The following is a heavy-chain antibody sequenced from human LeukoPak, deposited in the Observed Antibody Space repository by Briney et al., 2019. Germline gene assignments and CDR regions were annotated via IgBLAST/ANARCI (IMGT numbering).Heavy chain of an antibody. CDR3: ARVGSSWPNWYFDL. CDR2: IYSGGTT. V-gene: IGHV3-53*01. Sequence: GGSLRLSCAASGFTVSSNYMSWVRQAPGKGLEWVSVIYSGGTTYYADSVKGRFTISRDNSKNTLYLQMNSLRAEDTAVYYCARVGSSWPNWYFDLWGRGTLVTVSS. CDR1: GFTVSSNY. J-gene: IGHJ2*01. D-gene: IGHD6-13*01.